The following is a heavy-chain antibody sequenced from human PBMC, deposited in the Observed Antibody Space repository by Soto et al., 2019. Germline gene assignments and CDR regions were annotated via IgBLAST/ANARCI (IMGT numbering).Heavy chain of an antibody. J-gene: IGHJ4*02. D-gene: IGHD5-18*01. CDR2: IYYSGST. V-gene: IGHV4-39*01. CDR3: ARQAGYGYIYFDY. Sequence: SETLSLTCTVSGGSISSSSYYWGWIRQPPGKGLEWIGSIYYSGSTYYNPSLKSRVTISVDTSKNQFSLKLSSVTAADTAVYYCARQAGYGYIYFDYWGQGTLVTVSS. CDR1: GGSISSSSYY.